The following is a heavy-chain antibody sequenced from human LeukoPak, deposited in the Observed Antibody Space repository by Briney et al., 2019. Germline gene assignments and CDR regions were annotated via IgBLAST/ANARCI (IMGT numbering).Heavy chain of an antibody. CDR3: ARDAAIRRVRGVNDY. CDR1: GFTFSSYW. CDR2: IKQDGSEK. D-gene: IGHD3-10*01. V-gene: IGHV3-7*01. Sequence: GGSLRLSCAASGFTFSSYWMSWVRQAPGKGLEWVANIKQDGSEKYYVDSVKGRFTISRDNAKNSLYLQMNSLRAEDTAVYYCARDAAIRRVRGVNDYWGQGTLVTVSS. J-gene: IGHJ4*02.